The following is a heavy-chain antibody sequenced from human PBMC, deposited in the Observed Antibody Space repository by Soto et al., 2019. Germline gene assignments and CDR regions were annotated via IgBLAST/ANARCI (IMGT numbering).Heavy chain of an antibody. D-gene: IGHD2-15*01. CDR1: GYTFTSYA. Sequence: QGQLVQSGAEVKKPGASVKVSCKASGYTFTSYAMHWVRQAPGQRLEWMGWVNAGNGNTKYSQKFQGRVTITRDTSASPAYMELSSLRSEDTAVYYCASELGYCSGGSCYNWFDPWGQGTLVTVSS. CDR3: ASELGYCSGGSCYNWFDP. CDR2: VNAGNGNT. V-gene: IGHV1-3*01. J-gene: IGHJ5*02.